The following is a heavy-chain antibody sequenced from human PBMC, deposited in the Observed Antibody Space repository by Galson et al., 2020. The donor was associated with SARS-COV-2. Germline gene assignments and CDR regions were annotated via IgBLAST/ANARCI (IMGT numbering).Heavy chain of an antibody. J-gene: IGHJ6*02. CDR2: ISGSGSPI. D-gene: IGHD7-27*01. V-gene: IGHV3-11*01. CDR3: ARCPSNPKYGMDV. CDR1: GFTFSDYF. Sequence: PGGSLRLSCAASGFTFSDYFMSWVRQAPGKGLEWISYISGSGSPIYYADSVKGRFTISRDNAKNSLHLHMSSLRTDDTAVYFCARCPSNPKYGMDVWGPGTTVTVSS.